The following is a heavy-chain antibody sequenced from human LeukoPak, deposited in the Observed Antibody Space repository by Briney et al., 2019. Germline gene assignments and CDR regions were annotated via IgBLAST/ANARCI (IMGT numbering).Heavy chain of an antibody. Sequence: GASVKVSCKASGYTFTSYDINWVRQATGQGLEWMGWMNPNSGNTGYAQRFQGRVTMTRNTSISTAYMELSSLRSEDTAVYYCARGGYDFWSGYFFHMDVWGKGTTVTVSS. CDR2: MNPNSGNT. V-gene: IGHV1-8*01. D-gene: IGHD3-3*01. J-gene: IGHJ6*03. CDR1: GYTFTSYD. CDR3: ARGGYDFWSGYFFHMDV.